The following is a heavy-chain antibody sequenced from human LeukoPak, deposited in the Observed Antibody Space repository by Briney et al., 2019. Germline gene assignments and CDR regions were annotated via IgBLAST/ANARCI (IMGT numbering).Heavy chain of an antibody. CDR1: GGSFSAYY. V-gene: IGHV4-34*01. J-gene: IGHJ4*02. Sequence: SETLSLTCAVYGGSFSAYYWSWIRQPPGKGLEWIGEINHSGSTNYNPSLKSRVTISVDTSKNQFSLKLSSVTAADTAVYYCARGLFFGSAPFDYWGQGTLVTVSS. D-gene: IGHD3-10*01. CDR2: INHSGST. CDR3: ARGLFFGSAPFDY.